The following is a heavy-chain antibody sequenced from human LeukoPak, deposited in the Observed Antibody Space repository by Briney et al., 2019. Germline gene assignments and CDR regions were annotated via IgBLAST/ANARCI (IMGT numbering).Heavy chain of an antibody. CDR2: INPNSGGT. V-gene: IGHV1-2*02. D-gene: IGHD1-7*01. J-gene: IGHJ4*02. CDR3: ARTLRKSNWNYGY. Sequence: ASVKVSCKASGYTFTVYYMHWVRQAPGQGLEWMGWINPNSGGTNYAQKFQGRVTMTRDTSISTAYMELSRLRSDDTAVYYCARTLRKSNWNYGYWGQGTLVTVSS. CDR1: GYTFTVYY.